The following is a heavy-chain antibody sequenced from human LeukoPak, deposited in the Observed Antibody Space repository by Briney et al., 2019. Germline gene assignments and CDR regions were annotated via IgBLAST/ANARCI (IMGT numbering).Heavy chain of an antibody. CDR1: GFTFSSYY. CDR2: ICGSGGST. J-gene: IGHJ4*02. Sequence: GGSLRLSCAASGFTFSSYYMSWVRQAPGKGLEWVSAICGSGGSTYYAESVKGRFTISRDNSKNTLYLQMNSMRAEDTAVYYCAKESMAAAGLGIDYWGQGTLVTVSS. D-gene: IGHD6-13*01. V-gene: IGHV3-23*01. CDR3: AKESMAAAGLGIDY.